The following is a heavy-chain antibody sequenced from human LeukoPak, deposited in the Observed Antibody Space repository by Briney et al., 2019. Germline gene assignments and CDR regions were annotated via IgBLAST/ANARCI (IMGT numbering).Heavy chain of an antibody. V-gene: IGHV4-34*01. CDR1: GGSFSGYY. J-gene: IGHJ3*02. Sequence: SETLSLTCAVYGGSFSGYYWSWIRQPPGKGLEWIGEINHSGSTNHNPSLKSRVTISVDTSKNQFSLKLSSVTAADTAVYYCARDMQRITYYYDSSGYYDAFDIWGQGTMVTVSS. CDR2: INHSGST. CDR3: ARDMQRITYYYDSSGYYDAFDI. D-gene: IGHD3-22*01.